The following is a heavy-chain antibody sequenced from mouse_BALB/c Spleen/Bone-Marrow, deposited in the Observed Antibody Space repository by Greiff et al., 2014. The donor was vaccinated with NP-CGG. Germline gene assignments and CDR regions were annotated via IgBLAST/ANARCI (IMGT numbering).Heavy chain of an antibody. CDR3: ATYEYDGRFDY. D-gene: IGHD2-4*01. Sequence: VMLVESGPGLVAPSQNLSITCTVSGFSLTNYGVHWIRQPPGKGLEWLGIIWAGGSTNYNSTLMSRLSISKDNSKSQVFFKMNSLQTDDTAIYYCATYEYDGRFDYWGQGTTLTVSS. CDR2: IWAGGST. V-gene: IGHV2-9*02. CDR1: GFSLTNYG. J-gene: IGHJ2*01.